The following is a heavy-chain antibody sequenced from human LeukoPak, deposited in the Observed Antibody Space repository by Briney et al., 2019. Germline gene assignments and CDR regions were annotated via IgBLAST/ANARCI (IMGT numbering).Heavy chain of an antibody. CDR1: GFTFSSYG. CDR3: ARVPFNTYYYGSGSYRGHRNHPYYYYMDV. D-gene: IGHD3-10*01. CDR2: IRYDGSNK. V-gene: IGHV3-30*02. Sequence: GGSLRLSCAASGFTFSSYGMHWVRQAPGKGLEWVAFIRYDGSNKYYADSVKGRFTTSRDNSKNTLYLQMNSLRAEDTAVYYCARVPFNTYYYGSGSYRGHRNHPYYYYMDVWGKGTTVTISS. J-gene: IGHJ6*03.